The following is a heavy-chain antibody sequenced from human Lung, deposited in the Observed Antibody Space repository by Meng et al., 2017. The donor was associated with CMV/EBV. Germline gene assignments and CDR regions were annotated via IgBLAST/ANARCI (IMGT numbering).Heavy chain of an antibody. D-gene: IGHD6-13*01. V-gene: IGHV4-39*07. CDR1: GGSISSSSYY. J-gene: IGHJ2*01. CDR2: IYYSGST. Sequence: SETLSLTCTVSGGSISSSSYYWGWIRQPPGKGLEWIGSIYYSGSTYYNPSLKSRVTISVDTSKNQFSLKLSSVTAADTAVYYCARPGAAAETEGFDLWGRGTLVTVSS. CDR3: ARPGAAAETEGFDL.